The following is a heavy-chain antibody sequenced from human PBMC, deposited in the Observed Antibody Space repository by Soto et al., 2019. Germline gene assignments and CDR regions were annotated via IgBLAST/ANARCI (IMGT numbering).Heavy chain of an antibody. CDR2: IYYSGCT. Sequence: PSETLSLTCTVSGGSISSYYWSWIRQPPGKGLEWIGYIYYSGCTNYNPPLKSRVTISVDTSKNQFSLNLSSVTAADTAVYYCARPVGVEQQLVHDAFDIWGQGTMVTVSS. D-gene: IGHD6-13*01. V-gene: IGHV4-59*08. CDR3: ARPVGVEQQLVHDAFDI. J-gene: IGHJ3*02. CDR1: GGSISSYY.